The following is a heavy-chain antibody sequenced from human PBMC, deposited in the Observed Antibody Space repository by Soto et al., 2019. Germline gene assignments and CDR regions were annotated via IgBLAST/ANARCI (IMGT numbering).Heavy chain of an antibody. J-gene: IGHJ4*02. CDR1: GFTFSNYW. Sequence: EVQLVESGGGLVQPGGSLRLSCAASGFTFSNYWVNWVRQAPGKGLEWVANIKEDGSETYYVDSVKGRFTISRDNAKNSLYLQMNSLRAEDTPIYYCEAPPGWGQGTLVTVSS. CDR2: IKEDGSET. CDR3: EAPPG. V-gene: IGHV3-7*01.